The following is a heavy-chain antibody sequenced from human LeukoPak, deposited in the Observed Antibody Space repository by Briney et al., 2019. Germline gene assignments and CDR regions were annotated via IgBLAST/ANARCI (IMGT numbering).Heavy chain of an antibody. CDR1: GFSFSDSV. CDR3: VKEAYYGWGSSPTFYFDY. CDR2: ISHDVKTT. V-gene: IGHV3-30*04. D-gene: IGHD3-10*01. Sequence: GKSLRLSCVASGFSFSDSVIHWVRQAPGKGLEWVAVISHDVKTTYYADSAKGRFTISRDNSRNTVFLQMNRLRPEDTAVYYCVKEAYYGWGSSPTFYFDYWGQGTRVTVSS. J-gene: IGHJ4*02.